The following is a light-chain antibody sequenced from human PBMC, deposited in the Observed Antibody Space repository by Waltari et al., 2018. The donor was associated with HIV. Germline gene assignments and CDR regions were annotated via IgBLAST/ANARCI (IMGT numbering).Light chain of an antibody. CDR1: QGISSY. Sequence: AIRMTQSPSSFSASTGDRVTIPCRASQGISSYLASYQQKPGKAPKLLIYAASTLQSGVPSRFSGSGSGTDFTLTISCLQSEDFATYYCQQYYSYPWTFGQGTKVEIK. J-gene: IGKJ1*01. CDR2: AAS. CDR3: QQYYSYPWT. V-gene: IGKV1-8*01.